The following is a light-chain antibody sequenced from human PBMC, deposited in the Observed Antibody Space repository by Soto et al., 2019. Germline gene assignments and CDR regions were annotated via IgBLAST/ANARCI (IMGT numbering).Light chain of an antibody. J-gene: IGKJ3*01. V-gene: IGKV1-39*01. CDR1: QSIRDY. CDR3: QQRYSLPVT. CDR2: GAS. Sequence: DIQMTQSPSSLSASVGDRVAITCRATQSIRDYLNWYQQKPGKALKLLIYGASNLQSGVPSRFSGSGAGTDFTLTISGLQPEDFGIYYCQQRYSLPVTFGPGTKVDVK.